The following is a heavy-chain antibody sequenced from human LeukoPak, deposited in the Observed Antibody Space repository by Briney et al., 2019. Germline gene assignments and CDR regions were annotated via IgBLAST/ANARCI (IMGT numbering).Heavy chain of an antibody. J-gene: IGHJ5*02. Sequence: PSETLSLTCAVYGGSFSGYYWSWIRQPPGKGLEWIGEINHSGSTNYNPSLKSRVTISVDTSKNQFSLKLSSVTAADTAVYYCARVVTGTLMGNWFDPWGQGTLVTVSS. CDR2: INHSGST. V-gene: IGHV4-34*01. CDR1: GGSFSGYY. CDR3: ARVVTGTLMGNWFDP. D-gene: IGHD1-7*01.